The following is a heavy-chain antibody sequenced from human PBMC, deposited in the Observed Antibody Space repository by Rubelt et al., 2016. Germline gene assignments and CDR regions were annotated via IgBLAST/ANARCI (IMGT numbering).Heavy chain of an antibody. D-gene: IGHD2/OR15-2a*01. CDR1: GGSFSGYY. J-gene: IGHJ4*02. CDR3: ARDSGSRIFDY. Sequence: QVQLQQWGAGLLKPSETLSLTCAVYGGSFSGYYWSWIRQPPGKGLEWIGEINHSGSTNYNPSLKSRVTISVDTSKNQFSLKLSSVTAADPAVYYCARDSGSRIFDYWGQGTLVTVSS. V-gene: IGHV4-34*01. CDR2: INHSGST.